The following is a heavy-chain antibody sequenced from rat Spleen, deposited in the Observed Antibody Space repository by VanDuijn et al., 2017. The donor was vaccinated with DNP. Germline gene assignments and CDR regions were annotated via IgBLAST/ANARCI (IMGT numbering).Heavy chain of an antibody. J-gene: IGHJ2*01. Sequence: EVQLVESGGGLVQPGRSLKLSCAVSRITFSDHNMAWVRQAPTKGLEWVASISTGGGNTYYRDSVKGRFTISRDNAKSTLYLQMDSLRSEDTATYYCARQRGYPGIAHYYFDYWGQGVMVTVSS. CDR1: RITFSDHN. CDR3: ARQRGYPGIAHYYFDY. D-gene: IGHD1-4*01. V-gene: IGHV5-25*01. CDR2: ISTGGGNT.